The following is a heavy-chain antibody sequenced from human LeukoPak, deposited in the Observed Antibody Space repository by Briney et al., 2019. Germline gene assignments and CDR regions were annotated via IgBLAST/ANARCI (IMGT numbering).Heavy chain of an antibody. CDR2: IHHSGTT. Sequence: SETLSLTCAVSGGSISSGWWWSWVRQSPGKGLEWIAEIHHSGTTHYNPSLKSRLSISVDKSKNQFSLKLTSVTAADTAVYYCAREADYDSSGAWFDPWGQGTLVTVSS. J-gene: IGHJ5*02. D-gene: IGHD3-22*01. CDR3: AREADYDSSGAWFDP. CDR1: GGSISSGWW. V-gene: IGHV4-4*02.